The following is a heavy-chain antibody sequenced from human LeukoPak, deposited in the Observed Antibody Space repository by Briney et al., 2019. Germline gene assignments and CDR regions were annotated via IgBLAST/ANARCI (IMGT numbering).Heavy chain of an antibody. CDR2: ISSSSGI. J-gene: IGHJ4*02. Sequence: GGSLRLSCTASGFTFSSYEMSWVRQAPGKGLEWDSYISSSSGIFYADSVKGRFTISRDNAKNSLYLQMNSLRAEDTAVYYCARGFSYWGQGTLVTVSS. CDR3: ARGFSY. CDR1: GFTFSSYE. V-gene: IGHV3-48*03.